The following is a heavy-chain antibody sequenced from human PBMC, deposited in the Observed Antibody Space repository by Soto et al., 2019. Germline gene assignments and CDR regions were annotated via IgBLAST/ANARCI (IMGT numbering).Heavy chain of an antibody. CDR1: GFTFSTYG. Sequence: SLRLSCAASGFTFSTYGMHWVRQAPGKGLEWVAVIWNDGSTKYYADSVKGRFTISRDDSKNTLYLQMNSLRAEDTAVYYCARVLRYFDWDYAFDIWGQGTMVTVSS. V-gene: IGHV3-33*01. CDR3: ARVLRYFDWDYAFDI. J-gene: IGHJ3*02. CDR2: IWNDGSTK. D-gene: IGHD3-9*01.